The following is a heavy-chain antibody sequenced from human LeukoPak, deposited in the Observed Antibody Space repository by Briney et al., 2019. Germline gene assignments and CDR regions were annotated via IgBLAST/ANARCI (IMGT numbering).Heavy chain of an antibody. Sequence: SETLSLTCTVSGGSISSYYWSWIRQPPGKGLEWIGYIYYSESTNYNPSLKSRVTISVDTSKNQFSLKLSSVTAADTAVYYCARAPYDSSGYYFDYWGQGTLVTVSS. V-gene: IGHV4-59*01. CDR2: IYYSEST. CDR3: ARAPYDSSGYYFDY. CDR1: GGSISSYY. D-gene: IGHD3-22*01. J-gene: IGHJ4*02.